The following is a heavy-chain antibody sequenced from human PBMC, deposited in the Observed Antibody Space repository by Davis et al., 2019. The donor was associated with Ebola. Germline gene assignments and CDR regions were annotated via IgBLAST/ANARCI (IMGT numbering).Heavy chain of an antibody. CDR3: ARDGEDDTDYYYGMDV. D-gene: IGHD3-10*01. CDR1: GYTFTSYA. Sequence: ASVKVSCKASGYTFTSYAMHWVRQAPGQRLEWMGWINADSGNTKYSQKFQGRVTITRDTSASTVYLELSSLRSEDTAVYYCARDGEDDTDYYYGMDVWGQGTTVTVSS. J-gene: IGHJ6*02. V-gene: IGHV1-3*01. CDR2: INADSGNT.